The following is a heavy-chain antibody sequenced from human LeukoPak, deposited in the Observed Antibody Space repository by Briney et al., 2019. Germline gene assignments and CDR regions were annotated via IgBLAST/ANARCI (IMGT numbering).Heavy chain of an antibody. J-gene: IGHJ4*02. Sequence: PGGSLRLSCVASGFTFSDYYMTWIRQSPGKGLEWVSYISSTGATIYYADSVKGRFTISRDNSKDTLYLDVSSLRVDDTAVYYCAKMWRVGGVTTLDYWGQGTLVTVGS. CDR3: AKMWRVGGVTTLDY. CDR1: GFTFSDYY. CDR2: ISSTGATI. D-gene: IGHD3-16*01. V-gene: IGHV3-11*01.